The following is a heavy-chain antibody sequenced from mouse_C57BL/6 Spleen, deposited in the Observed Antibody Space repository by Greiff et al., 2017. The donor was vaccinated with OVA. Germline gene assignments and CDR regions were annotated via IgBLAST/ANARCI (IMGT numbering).Heavy chain of an antibody. V-gene: IGHV5-16*01. D-gene: IGHD4-1*02. CDR2: INYDGSST. J-gene: IGHJ4*01. CDR3: GRENQLGRRAMDY. CDR1: GFTFSDYY. Sequence: EVQGVESEGGLVQPGSSMKLSCTASGFTFSDYYMAWVRQVPEKGLEWVAHINYDGSSTYYLDSLKSRFIISSENAKNILYQQKSSLKSEDTATYYCGRENQLGRRAMDYWGQGTSVTVSS.